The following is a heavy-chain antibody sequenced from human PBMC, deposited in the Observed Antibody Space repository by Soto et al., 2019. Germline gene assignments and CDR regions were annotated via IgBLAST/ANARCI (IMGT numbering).Heavy chain of an antibody. J-gene: IGHJ4*01. Sequence: EVQLLESGGGLVQPGGSLRLSCAASAFTFTNYAMSWVRQAPGKGLEWVSAISGSGASTYYADFVKGRFTISRDNSKNTLYLQMNSLRAEDTAVYYCASHLTAGQLGAIYYWGQGTLVTVSS. V-gene: IGHV3-23*01. CDR2: ISGSGAST. CDR3: ASHLTAGQLGAIYY. CDR1: AFTFTNYA. D-gene: IGHD6-13*01.